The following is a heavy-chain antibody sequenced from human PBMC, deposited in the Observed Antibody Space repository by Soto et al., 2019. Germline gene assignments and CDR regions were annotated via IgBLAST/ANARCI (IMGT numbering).Heavy chain of an antibody. D-gene: IGHD5-18*01. J-gene: IGHJ4*02. CDR1: GFTFSSYA. CDR2: ISYDGSNK. Sequence: PGGSLRLSCAASGFTFSSYAMHGVRQAPGKGLEWVAVISYDGSNKYYADSVKGRFTISRDNSKNTLYLQMNSLRAEDTAVYYCARGPVWIQLWFNFDYWGQGTLVTVSS. V-gene: IGHV3-30-3*01. CDR3: ARGPVWIQLWFNFDY.